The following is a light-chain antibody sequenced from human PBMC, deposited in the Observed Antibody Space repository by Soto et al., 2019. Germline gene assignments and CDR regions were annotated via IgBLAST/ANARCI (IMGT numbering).Light chain of an antibody. CDR2: EVA. Sequence: STVLYPTFVTGSPGQSIAIPCHGASRDIGFYNYVSWYQQHPGKAPKLIIYEVAKRHSGVSSRFSGSKSGNTASLTISGLQAEDEADYHCSSYTNTGTLYVFGTGNKGIV. CDR3: SSYTNTGTLYV. CDR1: SRDIGFYNY. V-gene: IGLV2-14*01. J-gene: IGLJ1*01.